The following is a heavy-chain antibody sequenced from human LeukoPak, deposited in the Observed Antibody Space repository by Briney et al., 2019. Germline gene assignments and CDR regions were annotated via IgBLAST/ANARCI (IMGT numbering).Heavy chain of an antibody. J-gene: IGHJ4*02. V-gene: IGHV1-2*02. Sequence: GSVKVSCKASAYTFTAYDMHWVRQAPGQALEWMGWINPNSGGRNYAQKFQGRVTMTRDTSISTAYMELNRLRSDDTAVYYCARARGYGIAAAGPFDSWGQGTLVTVSS. CDR3: ARARGYGIAAAGPFDS. CDR2: INPNSGGR. CDR1: AYTFTAYD. D-gene: IGHD6-13*01.